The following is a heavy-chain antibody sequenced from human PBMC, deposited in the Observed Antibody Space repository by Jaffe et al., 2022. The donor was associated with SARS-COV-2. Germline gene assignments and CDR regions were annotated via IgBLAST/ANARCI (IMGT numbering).Heavy chain of an antibody. D-gene: IGHD5-12*01. J-gene: IGHJ4*02. V-gene: IGHV3-74*01. CDR3: ATGYKFGLYYFDY. Sequence: EVQLVESGGGLVQPGGSLRLSCVASGFTFSSYWMHWVRQVPGKGLVWVSRINSDSTSVSYADSVKGRFIISRDNAKNTLYLQMNSLRAEDTAVYYCATGYKFGLYYFDYWGQGTLVTVSS. CDR2: INSDSTSV. CDR1: GFTFSSYW.